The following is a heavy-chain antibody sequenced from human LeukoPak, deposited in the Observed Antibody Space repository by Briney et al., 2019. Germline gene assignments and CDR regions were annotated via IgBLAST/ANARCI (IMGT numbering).Heavy chain of an antibody. CDR2: IYYSGST. V-gene: IGHV4-39*01. D-gene: IGHD3-22*01. CDR1: GSSISSSSYY. CDR3: AHYDRRFWFDP. Sequence: PSETLSLTCTVSGSSISSSSYYWGWIRQPPGKGLEWIGSIYYSGSTYYNPSLKSRVTISVDTSKNQFSLKLSSVTAADTAVYYCAHYDRRFWFDPWGQGTLVTVSS. J-gene: IGHJ5*02.